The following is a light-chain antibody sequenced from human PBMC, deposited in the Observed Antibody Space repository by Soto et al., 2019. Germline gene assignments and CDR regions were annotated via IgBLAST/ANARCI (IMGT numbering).Light chain of an antibody. Sequence: DIQMTQSTSSLSASVGDRVTITCRASQAISNYLAWYQQKPGKVPKVLIYAASTLQSGVSPRFSGGGSGTHFTLTISSLQPEDVATYYCQKYDSAPLTVGGGTKVEIK. CDR1: QAISNY. CDR2: AAS. J-gene: IGKJ4*01. V-gene: IGKV1-27*01. CDR3: QKYDSAPLT.